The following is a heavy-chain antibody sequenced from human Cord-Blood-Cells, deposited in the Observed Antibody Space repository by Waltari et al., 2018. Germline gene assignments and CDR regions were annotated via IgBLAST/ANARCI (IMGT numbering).Heavy chain of an antibody. CDR2: IRSKANGNAT. J-gene: IGHJ3*02. Sequence: EVQLVASGGGLVQPGGSLKLSCAASGFTLSGSAWHWVRQASGKGREWVGRIRSKANGNATAYAASVKGRFTISRDDSKNTAYLQMNSLKTEDTAVYYCTSTDAFDIWGQGTMVTVSS. CDR1: GFTLSGSA. V-gene: IGHV3-73*02. CDR3: TSTDAFDI.